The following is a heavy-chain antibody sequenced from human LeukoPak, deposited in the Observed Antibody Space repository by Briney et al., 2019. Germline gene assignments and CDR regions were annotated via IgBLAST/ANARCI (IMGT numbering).Heavy chain of an antibody. J-gene: IGHJ4*02. D-gene: IGHD3-22*01. CDR3: ARDPLPYDGNDY. V-gene: IGHV3-64*01. Sequence: QPGGSLRLSCAASGFTLSSYSMHWVRQAPGKGLEFVSAISKNGRNTYYGNSMKGRFTISRDISKNTLYLQMGSLRPEDMAVYYCARDPLPYDGNDYWGQGTLVTVSS. CDR2: ISKNGRNT. CDR1: GFTLSSYS.